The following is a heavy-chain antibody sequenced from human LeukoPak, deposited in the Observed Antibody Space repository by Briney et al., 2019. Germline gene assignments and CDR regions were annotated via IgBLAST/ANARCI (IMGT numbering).Heavy chain of an antibody. V-gene: IGHV4-59*08. CDR3: ASRPISVDIFDY. Sequence: SETLSLTCTVSGGSISSYYWSWIRQPPGKGLEWIGYIYYSGSTTYNPSLKSRVTMSVDTSKNQFSLRLSSVTAADTAVYYCASRPISVDIFDYWGQGTLVTVSS. CDR1: GGSISSYY. D-gene: IGHD6-19*01. J-gene: IGHJ4*02. CDR2: IYYSGST.